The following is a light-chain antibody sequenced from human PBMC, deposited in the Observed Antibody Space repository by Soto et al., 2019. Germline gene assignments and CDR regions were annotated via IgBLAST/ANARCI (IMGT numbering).Light chain of an antibody. CDR2: GTS. Sequence: EVLMTQSPATLSVSPGERATLSCRARQSVSSNLAWYQQKPGQAPRRLIYGTSARATGIPATFSGSGSGTDFTLTISSLQTEDFAVYYCQQYNNWPLTFGGGTKVEIK. J-gene: IGKJ4*01. CDR3: QQYNNWPLT. CDR1: QSVSSN. V-gene: IGKV3-15*01.